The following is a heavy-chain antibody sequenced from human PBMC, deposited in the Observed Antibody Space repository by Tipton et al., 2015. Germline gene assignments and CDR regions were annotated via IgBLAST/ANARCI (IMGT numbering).Heavy chain of an antibody. Sequence: TLSLTCTVSGGSVGSYNYYWSWIRQPPGKGLEWIGYISNTGNTHYNPSLKSRVTISLDTSKNQFSLTLNSVTAADTAVYYCARTQGYFDGSGYYYDAFDIWGQGTMVTVSS. CDR3: ARTQGYFDGSGYYYDAFDI. V-gene: IGHV4-61*01. D-gene: IGHD3-22*01. CDR2: ISNTGNT. CDR1: GGSVGSYNYY. J-gene: IGHJ3*02.